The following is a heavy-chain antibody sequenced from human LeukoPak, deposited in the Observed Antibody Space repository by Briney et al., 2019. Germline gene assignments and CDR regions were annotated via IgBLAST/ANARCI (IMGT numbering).Heavy chain of an antibody. J-gene: IGHJ6*02. CDR3: ARAKIIHSITHMDV. V-gene: IGHV3-30*03. Sequence: GGSLRLSCAASGFTFSTYGMHWVRQAPGKGLEWVAVMSHDGGIEKYADSVKGRFTISRDNSKKTLYLQMNSLRSDDAAVYYCARAKIIHSITHMDVWGQGTTVTVSS. CDR2: MSHDGGIE. D-gene: IGHD2/OR15-2a*01. CDR1: GFTFSTYG.